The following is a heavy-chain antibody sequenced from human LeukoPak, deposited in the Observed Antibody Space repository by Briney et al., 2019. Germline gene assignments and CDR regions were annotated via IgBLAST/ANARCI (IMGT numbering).Heavy chain of an antibody. Sequence: GGSLRLSCAASGFTFSRYWMTWVRQAPGTGLEWVANIKQDGSEKYYVDSVKGRFTISKDNAKNSLYLQMNSLRVEDTAVYYCAREGRLSPYWGQGTLVTVSS. V-gene: IGHV3-7*05. CDR2: IKQDGSEK. CDR3: AREGRLSPY. J-gene: IGHJ4*02. CDR1: GFTFSRYW.